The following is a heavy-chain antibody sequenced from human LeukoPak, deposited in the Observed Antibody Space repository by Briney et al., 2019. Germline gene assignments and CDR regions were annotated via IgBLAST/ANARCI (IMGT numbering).Heavy chain of an antibody. Sequence: SETLSLTCTVSGGSITSYYWSWIRQPAGKGLEWIGRLYTSGSTNYNPSLKSRVTISVDKSKNQFSLNLSSVTAADTAVYYCARRRSTSCYDYWGQGTLVTVSS. CDR3: ARRRSTSCYDY. J-gene: IGHJ4*02. D-gene: IGHD2-2*01. V-gene: IGHV4-4*07. CDR2: LYTSGST. CDR1: GGSITSYY.